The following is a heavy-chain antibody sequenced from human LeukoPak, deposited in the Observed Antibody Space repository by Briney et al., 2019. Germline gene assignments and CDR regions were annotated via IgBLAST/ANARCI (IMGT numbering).Heavy chain of an antibody. J-gene: IGHJ5*02. D-gene: IGHD3-22*01. V-gene: IGHV4-31*03. CDR1: GGSISSSGYY. CDR3: ARVPEFRYYYDSSGRFDP. CDR2: IYYSGST. Sequence: PSETLSLTCTVSGGSISSSGYYWSWIRQHPGKGLEWIGYIYYSGSTYYNPSLESRVTISVDTSKNQFSLKLSSVTAADTAVYYCARVPEFRYYYDSSGRFDPWGQGTLVTVSS.